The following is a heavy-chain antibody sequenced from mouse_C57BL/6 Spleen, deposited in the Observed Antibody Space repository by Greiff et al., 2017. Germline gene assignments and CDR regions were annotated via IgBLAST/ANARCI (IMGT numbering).Heavy chain of an antibody. J-gene: IGHJ1*03. CDR3: ARHYYGSSPYGYFDV. CDR1: GYTFTSYG. V-gene: IGHV1-81*01. Sequence: QVQLQQSGAELARPGASVKLSCKASGYTFTSYGISWVKQRTGQGLEWIGEIYPRSGNTYYNEKFKGKATLTADKSSSTAYMELRSLTSEDSAVYFCARHYYGSSPYGYFDVWGTGTTVTVSS. D-gene: IGHD1-1*01. CDR2: IYPRSGNT.